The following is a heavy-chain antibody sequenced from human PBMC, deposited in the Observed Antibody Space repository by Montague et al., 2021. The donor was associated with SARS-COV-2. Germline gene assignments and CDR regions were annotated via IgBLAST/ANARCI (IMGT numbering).Heavy chain of an antibody. CDR1: GDSISSFY. CDR3: GREVVAATPVVDY. D-gene: IGHD2-15*01. CDR2: IYASGGT. Sequence: SETLSLTCTVSGDSISSFYWNWIRQPAGKGLEWIGRIYASGGTNYNPSLKGRVTMSVDTSKNQFSLKLNSVTAADTAVYYCGREVVAATPVVDYWGRGTLVTVSS. V-gene: IGHV4-4*07. J-gene: IGHJ4*02.